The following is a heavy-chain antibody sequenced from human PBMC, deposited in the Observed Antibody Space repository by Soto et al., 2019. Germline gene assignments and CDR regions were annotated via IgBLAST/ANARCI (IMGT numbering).Heavy chain of an antibody. J-gene: IGHJ5*02. V-gene: IGHV4-34*01. CDR1: GGSFSGYY. CDR3: ARGSGEFWFDP. D-gene: IGHD4-17*01. Sequence: SETLSLTCAVYGGSFSGYYWSWIRQPPGKGLEWIGEINHSGSTNYNPSLKSRVTISVDTSKNQFSLKLSSVTAADTAVYYCARGSGEFWFDPWGQGTLVT. CDR2: INHSGST.